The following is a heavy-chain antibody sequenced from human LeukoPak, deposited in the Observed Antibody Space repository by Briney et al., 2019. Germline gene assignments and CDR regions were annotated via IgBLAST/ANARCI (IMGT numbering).Heavy chain of an antibody. CDR1: GFTFSSYG. CDR2: ISYDGSNK. Sequence: PGGPLRLSCAASGFTFSSYGMHWVRQAPGKGLEWVAVISYDGSNKYYADSVKGRFTISRDNSKNTLYLQMNSLRAEDTAVYYCAKEDSYGSGSYGYWGQGTLVTVSS. D-gene: IGHD3-10*01. V-gene: IGHV3-30*18. CDR3: AKEDSYGSGSYGY. J-gene: IGHJ4*02.